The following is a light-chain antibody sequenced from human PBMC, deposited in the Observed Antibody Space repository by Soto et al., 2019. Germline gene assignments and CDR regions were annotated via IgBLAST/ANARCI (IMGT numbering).Light chain of an antibody. CDR3: QQYNQWPLSS. CDR2: DAS. V-gene: IGKV3-15*01. J-gene: IGKJ5*01. CDR1: QSVGTK. Sequence: EILMTQSPAILSVSPGERATLSCRASQSVGTKLAWYQQKPGQGPRLLIYDASIRATGIPDRFSGSGSGTAFSLTISSLQSEDFALYHCQQYNQWPLSSFGQGKRLDI.